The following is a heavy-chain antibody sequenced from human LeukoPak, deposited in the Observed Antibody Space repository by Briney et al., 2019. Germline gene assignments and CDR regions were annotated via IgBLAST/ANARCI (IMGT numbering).Heavy chain of an antibody. J-gene: IGHJ5*02. CDR3: ARRGDYGDYLSWFDP. V-gene: IGHV4-59*08. Sequence: PSETLSLTCTVSGGSISSYYWSWIRQPPGKGLEWIGYIYYSGSTNYNPSLKSRVTISVDTSKNQFSLKLSSVTAAGTAVYYCARRGDYGDYLSWFDPWGQGTLVTVSS. CDR1: GGSISSYY. CDR2: IYYSGST. D-gene: IGHD4-17*01.